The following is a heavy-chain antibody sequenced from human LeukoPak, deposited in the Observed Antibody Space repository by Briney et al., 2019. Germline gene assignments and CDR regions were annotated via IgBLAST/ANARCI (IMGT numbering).Heavy chain of an antibody. CDR3: ARVAGLEWLFGYGAFDI. D-gene: IGHD3-3*01. V-gene: IGHV4-34*01. Sequence: SETLSLTCAVYGGSFSGYYWSWIRQPPGKGLEWIGEINHSGSTNYNPSLKSRVTISVDTSKNQFSLKLSSVTAADTAVYYCARVAGLEWLFGYGAFDIWGQGTMVTVSS. J-gene: IGHJ3*02. CDR1: GGSFSGYY. CDR2: INHSGST.